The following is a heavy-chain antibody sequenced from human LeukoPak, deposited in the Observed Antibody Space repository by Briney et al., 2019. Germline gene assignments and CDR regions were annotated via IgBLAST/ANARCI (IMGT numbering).Heavy chain of an antibody. D-gene: IGHD1-26*01. CDR2: ISYDGSNK. CDR1: GFTISSYA. CDR3: AKGVGSTGSYFDY. V-gene: IGHV3-30-3*01. Sequence: GGSLRLSCAASGFTISSYAMHWIRQAQGKGLDLVAVISYDGSNKYYADSVKDRFTISRDDSKNKLYLQMDSLRGDDTAVYYCAKGVGSTGSYFDYWGQGTLVTVSS. J-gene: IGHJ4*02.